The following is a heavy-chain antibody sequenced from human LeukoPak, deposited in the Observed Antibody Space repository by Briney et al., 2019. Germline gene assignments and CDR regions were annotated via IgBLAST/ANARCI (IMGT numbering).Heavy chain of an antibody. V-gene: IGHV3-21*04. CDR1: GFTFSTYS. CDR2: ISSGSRYI. CDR3: AKDPNYYGSGRRGNYFDY. Sequence: GGSLRLSCAASGFTFSTYSMNWVRQAPGKGLEWVSSISSGSRYIYYADSVKGRFTISRDNAKNSLYLQMNSLRAEDTAVYYCAKDPNYYGSGRRGNYFDYWGQGTLVTVSS. J-gene: IGHJ4*02. D-gene: IGHD3-10*01.